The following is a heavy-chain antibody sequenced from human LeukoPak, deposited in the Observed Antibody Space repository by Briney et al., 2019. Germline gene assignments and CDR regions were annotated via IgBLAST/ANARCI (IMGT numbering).Heavy chain of an antibody. CDR2: IIPIFGTA. CDR3: ARARQDDSSGYAFDY. V-gene: IGHV1-69*13. CDR1: GGTFSSYA. D-gene: IGHD3-22*01. Sequence: GASVKVSCKASGGTFSSYAISWVRQAPGQGLEWMGGIIPIFGTANYAQKFQGRVTITADESTSTAYMKLSSLRSEDTAVYYCARARQDDSSGYAFDYWGQGTLVTVSS. J-gene: IGHJ4*02.